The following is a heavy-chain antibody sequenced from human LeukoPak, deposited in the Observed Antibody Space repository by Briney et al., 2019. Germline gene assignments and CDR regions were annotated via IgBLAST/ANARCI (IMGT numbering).Heavy chain of an antibody. Sequence: ASVKVSCKASGYTFTGYFIHWVRQAPGQGLEWMGRINPNTGGTSYAQKFQGRVTMTRDTSITTAYMELSRLRSDDTAIYYCARVKSDIFHYMDVWGKGTTVTVSS. CDR1: GYTFTGYF. J-gene: IGHJ6*03. V-gene: IGHV1-2*06. CDR2: INPNTGGT. CDR3: ARVKSDIFHYMDV. D-gene: IGHD3-3*02.